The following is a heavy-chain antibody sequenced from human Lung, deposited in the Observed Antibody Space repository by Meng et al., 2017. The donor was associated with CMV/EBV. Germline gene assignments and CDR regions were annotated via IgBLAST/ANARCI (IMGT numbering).Heavy chain of an antibody. Sequence: GESLKISCVASGLTFSSHPMTWVRQAPGKGLEWVSSISGSGGSTYSADSVQGRFTISRDNSKNTLYLQMSALRDEDTALYYCARGGPVAGKNWFDRWGQGTLVTVSS. V-gene: IGHV3-23*01. CDR2: ISGSGGST. J-gene: IGHJ5*02. CDR3: ARGGPVAGKNWFDR. CDR1: GLTFSSHP. D-gene: IGHD6-19*01.